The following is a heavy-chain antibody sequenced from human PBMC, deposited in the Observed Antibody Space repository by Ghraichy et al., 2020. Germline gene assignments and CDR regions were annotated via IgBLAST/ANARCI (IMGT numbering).Heavy chain of an antibody. Sequence: GGSLRLSCAASGFTFSSYWMSWVRQAPGKGLEWVANIKQDGSEKYYVDSVKGRFTISRDNAKNSLYLQMNSLRAEDTAVYYCAKMGHVWSGYSYYYYYYYMDVWGKGTTVTVSS. J-gene: IGHJ6*03. CDR3: AKMGHVWSGYSYYYYYYYMDV. V-gene: IGHV3-7*01. CDR1: GFTFSSYW. CDR2: IKQDGSEK. D-gene: IGHD3-3*01.